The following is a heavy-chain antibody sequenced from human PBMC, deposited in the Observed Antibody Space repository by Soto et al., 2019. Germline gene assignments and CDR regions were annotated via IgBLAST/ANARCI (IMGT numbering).Heavy chain of an antibody. V-gene: IGHV3-15*07. D-gene: IGHD3-10*01. J-gene: IGHJ6*02. Sequence: GGSLRVSCAASGFTFSNAWMNWVRQAPGKGLEWVGRIKSKTDGGTTDYAAPVKGRFTISRDDSKNTLYLQMNSLKTEDTAVYYCTTDRWFGEDTGDYYGMDVWGQGTTVTVSS. CDR2: IKSKTDGGTT. CDR1: GFTFSNAW. CDR3: TTDRWFGEDTGDYYGMDV.